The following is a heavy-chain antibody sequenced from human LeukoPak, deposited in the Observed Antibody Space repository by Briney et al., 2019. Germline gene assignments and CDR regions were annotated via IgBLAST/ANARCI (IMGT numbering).Heavy chain of an antibody. Sequence: GRSLRLSCAASGFTFSSYAMHWVRQAPGKGLEWVAVISYDGSNKYYADSVKGRFTISRDNSKNTLYLQMNSLRAEDTAVYYCARGGHGDFWSGVYYYYYYMDVWGKGTTVTVSS. CDR1: GFTFSSYA. J-gene: IGHJ6*03. CDR3: ARGGHGDFWSGVYYYYYYMDV. CDR2: ISYDGSNK. V-gene: IGHV3-30-3*01. D-gene: IGHD3-3*01.